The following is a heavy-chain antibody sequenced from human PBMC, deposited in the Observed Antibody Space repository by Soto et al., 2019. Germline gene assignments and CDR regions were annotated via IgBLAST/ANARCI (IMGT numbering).Heavy chain of an antibody. CDR2: ISYRGST. CDR3: ASSGIVGREVNTWFDP. CDR1: AGSITTSY. J-gene: IGHJ5*02. D-gene: IGHD3-22*01. Sequence: SETLSLTCTVSAGSITTSYWSWIRQPLGEALEWIGYISYRGSTNYNPSLKSRLTISIDTSKSQISLRLTSMTTADTAVYYCASSGIVGREVNTWFDPWGQGTLVTVSS. V-gene: IGHV4-59*01.